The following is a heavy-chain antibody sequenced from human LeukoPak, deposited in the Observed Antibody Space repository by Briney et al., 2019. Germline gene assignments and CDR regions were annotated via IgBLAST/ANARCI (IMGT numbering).Heavy chain of an antibody. CDR3: ARSLGRGLDY. CDR2: TYSSGTT. D-gene: IGHD3-16*02. Sequence: SETLSLTCIVSGGSITDYYWSWIRQPPGKGLERIGRTYSSGTTKYNPSFKGRVSISVDTSKNQLSLNLTSMTAADTAVYYCARSLGRGLDYWGQGTLVTVSS. V-gene: IGHV4-4*08. CDR1: GGSITDYY. J-gene: IGHJ4*02.